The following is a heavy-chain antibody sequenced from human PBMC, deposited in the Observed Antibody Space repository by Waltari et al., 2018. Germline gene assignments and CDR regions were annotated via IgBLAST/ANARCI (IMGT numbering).Heavy chain of an antibody. D-gene: IGHD5-12*01. Sequence: QVQLVQSGAEVKKPGASVKVSCQASGYPFTGSSMHWVRQAPGPGLEWMGGINPNSGGTNYAQKFQGRVTMTRDTSISTAYMELSRLRSDDTAVYYCARDGSGYDSSYYYYGMDVWGQGTTVTVSS. J-gene: IGHJ6*02. V-gene: IGHV1-2*02. CDR2: INPNSGGT. CDR1: GYPFTGSS. CDR3: ARDGSGYDSSYYYYGMDV.